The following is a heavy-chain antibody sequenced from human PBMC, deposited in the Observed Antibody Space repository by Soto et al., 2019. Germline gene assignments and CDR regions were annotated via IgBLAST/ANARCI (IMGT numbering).Heavy chain of an antibody. CDR2: INSDGSST. Sequence: GGSLRLSCAASGFTFSSYWMHWVRQAPGKGLVWVSRINSDGSSTCYADSVKGRFTISRDNAKNTLYLQMNSLRAEDTAVYYCVRAQWDDVGYYYYMDVWGKGTTVTVSS. V-gene: IGHV3-74*01. J-gene: IGHJ6*03. CDR1: GFTFSSYW. CDR3: VRAQWDDVGYYYYMDV. D-gene: IGHD1-1*01.